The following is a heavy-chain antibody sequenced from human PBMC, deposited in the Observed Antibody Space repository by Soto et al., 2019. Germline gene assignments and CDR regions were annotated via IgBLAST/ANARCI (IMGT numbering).Heavy chain of an antibody. J-gene: IGHJ3*02. CDR2: IIPIFGTA. D-gene: IGHD3-22*01. Sequence: ASVKVSCKASGGTFSSYAISWVRQAPGQGLEWMGGIIPIFGTANYAQKFQGRVTITADESTSTAYMELSSLRSEDTAVYYCARDSGNYDSSGADDAFDTWGQETMVTVSS. V-gene: IGHV1-69*13. CDR3: ARDSGNYDSSGADDAFDT. CDR1: GGTFSSYA.